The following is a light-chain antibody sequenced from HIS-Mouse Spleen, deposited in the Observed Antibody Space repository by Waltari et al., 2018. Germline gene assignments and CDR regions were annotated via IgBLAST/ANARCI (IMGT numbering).Light chain of an antibody. Sequence: SYELTQPPSVSVSPGQTASITCSGDNLGDKYACWYQQKPCQSPVLDIYQDSKRPSGIPERFSGYNSGNTATLTISGTQAMDEADYYCQAWDSSTANVVFGGGTKLTVL. J-gene: IGLJ2*01. V-gene: IGLV3-1*01. CDR2: QDS. CDR3: QAWDSSTANVV. CDR1: NLGDKY.